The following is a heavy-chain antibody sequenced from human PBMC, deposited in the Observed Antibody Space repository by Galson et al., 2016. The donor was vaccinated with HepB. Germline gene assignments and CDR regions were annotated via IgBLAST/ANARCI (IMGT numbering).Heavy chain of an antibody. D-gene: IGHD1-26*01. CDR1: GFTLSGYI. J-gene: IGHJ5*02. V-gene: IGHV3-21*01. Sequence: ASGFTLSGYIMNWVRQAPGKGLEWVSSISSRSTDIYYADSVKGRFTISRDNAKNSVFLQMNSLTAEDTAVYYCVRDLGYGATNHWGQGTLVTVSS. CDR2: ISSRSTDI. CDR3: VRDLGYGATNH.